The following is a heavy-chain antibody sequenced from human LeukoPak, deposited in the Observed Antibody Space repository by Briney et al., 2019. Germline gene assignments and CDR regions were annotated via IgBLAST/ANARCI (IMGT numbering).Heavy chain of an antibody. CDR1: GFTFSSYG. J-gene: IGHJ4*02. D-gene: IGHD6-25*01. CDR2: ISYDGSNK. Sequence: PGGSLRLSCAASGFTFSSYGMHWVRQAPGKGLEWVAVISYDGSNKYYADSVKGRFTISRGNSKNTLYLQMNSLRAEDTAVYYCAKAAAAHHFDYWGQGTLVTVSS. CDR3: AKAAAAHHFDY. V-gene: IGHV3-30*18.